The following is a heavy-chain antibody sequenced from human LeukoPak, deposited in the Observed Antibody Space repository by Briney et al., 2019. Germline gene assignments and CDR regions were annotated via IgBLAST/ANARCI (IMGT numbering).Heavy chain of an antibody. V-gene: IGHV3-43*02. D-gene: IGHD3-10*01. J-gene: IGHJ4*02. Sequence: GGSLRLSCAASGFTFDDYAMHWVRQAPGKGLEWVSLISGDGGSIYYADSVKGRFTISRDNSKNSLYLQMNSLRTEDTALYYCAKDSAPRVVDYYDYWGQGTLVTVSS. CDR2: ISGDGGSI. CDR3: AKDSAPRVVDYYDY. CDR1: GFTFDDYA.